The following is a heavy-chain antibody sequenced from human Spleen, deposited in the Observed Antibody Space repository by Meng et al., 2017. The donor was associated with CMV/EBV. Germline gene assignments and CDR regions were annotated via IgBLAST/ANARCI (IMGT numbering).Heavy chain of an antibody. J-gene: IGHJ5*02. CDR1: GFTFSSYA. Sequence: GGSLRLSCAAPGFTFSSYAMHWVRQAPGKGLEWVAVISYDGSNKYYADSVKGRFTISRDNAKNSLYLQMNSLRAEDTAVYYCARIRPGGLAVAGRENWFDPWGQGTLVTVSS. CDR2: ISYDGSNK. D-gene: IGHD6-19*01. V-gene: IGHV3-30-3*01. CDR3: ARIRPGGLAVAGRENWFDP.